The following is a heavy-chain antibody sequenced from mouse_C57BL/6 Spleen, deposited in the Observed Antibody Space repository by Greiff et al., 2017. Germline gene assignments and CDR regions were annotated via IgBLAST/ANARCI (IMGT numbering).Heavy chain of an antibody. CDR1: GFTFSDYY. D-gene: IGHD2-3*01. CDR2: ISNGGGST. J-gene: IGHJ3*01. CDR3: ARGNDGYYSGFAY. V-gene: IGHV5-12*01. Sequence: EVHLVESGGGLVQPGGSLKLSCAASGFTFSDYYMYWVRQTPEKRLEWVAYISNGGGSTYYPDTVKGRFTISRDNAKNTLYLQMSRLKSEDTAMYYCARGNDGYYSGFAYWGQGTLVTVSA.